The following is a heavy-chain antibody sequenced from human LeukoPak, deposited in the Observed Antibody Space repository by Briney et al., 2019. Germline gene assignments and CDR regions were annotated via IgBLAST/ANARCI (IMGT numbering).Heavy chain of an antibody. CDR1: GFTFSNAW. J-gene: IGHJ4*02. CDR3: TTDYGGNLYYFDY. CDR2: IKSKTDGGTI. D-gene: IGHD4-23*01. V-gene: IGHV3-15*01. Sequence: PGGSLRLSCAASGFTFSNAWMSWVRQAPGKGLEWVGRIKSKTDGGTIDYAAPVKGRFTISRDDSKNTLYLQMNSLKTEDTAVYYCTTDYGGNLYYFDYWGQGTLVTVSS.